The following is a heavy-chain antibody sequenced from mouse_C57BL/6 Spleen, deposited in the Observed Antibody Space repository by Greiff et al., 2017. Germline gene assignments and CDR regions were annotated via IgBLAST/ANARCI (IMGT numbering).Heavy chain of an antibody. Sequence: EVQRVESGGGLVQPKGSLKLSCAASGFSFNTYAMNWVRQAPGKGLEWVARIRSKSNNYATYYADSVKDRFTISRDDSESMLYLQMNNLKTEDTAMYYCVRLLYDYGYFDVWGTGTTVTVSS. CDR3: VRLLYDYGYFDV. D-gene: IGHD2-3*01. CDR1: GFSFNTYA. V-gene: IGHV10-1*01. J-gene: IGHJ1*03. CDR2: IRSKSNNYAT.